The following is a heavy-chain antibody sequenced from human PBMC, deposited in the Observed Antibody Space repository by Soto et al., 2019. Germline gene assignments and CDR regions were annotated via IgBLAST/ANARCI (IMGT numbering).Heavy chain of an antibody. CDR3: ARGGGNKWELRQSYFDY. Sequence: ASVKVSCKASGYTFTSYYMHWVRQAPGQGLEWMGIINPSGGSTSYAQKFQGRVTMTRDTSTSTVYMELSSLRSEDTAVYYCARGGGNKWELRQSYFDYWGQGTLVTVSS. D-gene: IGHD1-26*01. J-gene: IGHJ4*02. CDR2: INPSGGST. V-gene: IGHV1-46*01. CDR1: GYTFTSYY.